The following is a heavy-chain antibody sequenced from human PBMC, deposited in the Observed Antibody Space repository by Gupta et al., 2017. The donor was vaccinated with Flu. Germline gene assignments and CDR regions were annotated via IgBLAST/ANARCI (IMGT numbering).Heavy chain of an antibody. CDR2: INHSGST. V-gene: IGHV4-34*01. CDR3: ARGPGFAARHWGYYYYYYMDV. Sequence: QVQLQQWGAGLLKPSETLSLTCAVYGGSFSGYYWSWIRQPPGKGLEWIGEINHSGSTNYNPSLKSRVTISVDTSKNQFSLKLSSVTAADTAVYYCARGPGFAARHWGYYYYYYMDVWGKGTTVTVSS. D-gene: IGHD6-6*01. J-gene: IGHJ6*03. CDR1: GGSFSGYY.